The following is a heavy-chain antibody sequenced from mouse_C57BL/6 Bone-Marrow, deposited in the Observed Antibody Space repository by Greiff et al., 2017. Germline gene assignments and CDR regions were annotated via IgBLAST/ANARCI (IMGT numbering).Heavy chain of an antibody. J-gene: IGHJ2*01. CDR1: GYTFTSYW. CDR3: AREDAVVAFDY. V-gene: IGHV1-69*02. Sequence: QVQLKQPGAELVRPGASVKLSCKASGYTFTSYWMNWVKQRPGQGLEWIGEIDPYDGYTNYNQKFKGKATLTVDTSSSTAYMQLCCLTSEDSAVYYSAREDAVVAFDYWGQGTTLTVSS. D-gene: IGHD1-1*01. CDR2: IDPYDGYT.